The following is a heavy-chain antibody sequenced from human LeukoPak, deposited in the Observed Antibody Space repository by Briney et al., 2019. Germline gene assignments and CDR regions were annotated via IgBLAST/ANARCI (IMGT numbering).Heavy chain of an antibody. CDR2: ISSSSSYI. D-gene: IGHD3-10*01. J-gene: IGHJ4*02. V-gene: IGHV3-21*01. Sequence: PGGSLRLSCAAPGFTFSSYSMNWVRQAPGKGLEWVSSISSSSSYIYYADSVKGRFTISRDNAKNSLYLQMNSLRAEDTAAYYCARVSVVRGVNHFDYWGQGTLVTVSS. CDR3: ARVSVVRGVNHFDY. CDR1: GFTFSSYS.